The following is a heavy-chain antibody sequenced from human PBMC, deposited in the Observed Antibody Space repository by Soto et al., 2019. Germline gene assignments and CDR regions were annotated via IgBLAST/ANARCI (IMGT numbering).Heavy chain of an antibody. D-gene: IGHD2-2*01. CDR3: ARPIVPAIQNHPYYYYVMDV. CDR2: VSFDGSNS. Sequence: QVQLVESGGGVVQPGRSLRLSCAASGFTFSNYAMHWVRQAPGKGLDWVAVVSFDGSNSYYADSVKGRFTISRDNSKNTLFLQMNSLRPEDTAVYFCARPIVPAIQNHPYYYYVMDVWGQGTTVTVSS. J-gene: IGHJ6*02. V-gene: IGHV3-30-3*01. CDR1: GFTFSNYA.